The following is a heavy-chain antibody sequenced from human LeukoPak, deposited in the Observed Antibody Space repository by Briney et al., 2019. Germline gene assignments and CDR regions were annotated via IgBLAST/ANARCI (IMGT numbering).Heavy chain of an antibody. CDR2: ISAYNGHT. J-gene: IGHJ4*02. CDR3: ARGRAMVRGVITGSYYFDY. D-gene: IGHD3-10*01. V-gene: IGHV1-18*01. CDR1: GYTFTSYA. Sequence: ASVKVSCKASGYTFTSYAMNWVRQAPGQGLEWMGWISAYNGHTKYAQKVQGRVTMTRDTSISTAYMELSRLRSDDTAVYYCARGRAMVRGVITGSYYFDYWGQGTLVTVSS.